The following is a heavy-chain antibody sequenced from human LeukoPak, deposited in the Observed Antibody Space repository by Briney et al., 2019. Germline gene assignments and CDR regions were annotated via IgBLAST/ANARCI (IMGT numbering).Heavy chain of an antibody. D-gene: IGHD3/OR15-3a*01. CDR2: ISSSSTYI. Sequence: GGSLRLSCAASGFTFSSHTMTWVRQGPGKGLDWVASISSSSTYISYENSVKGRFTISRDNANHSLYLQMSSLRAEDTALYYCARVGLLPKRYAEFWGQGTLVTVSS. J-gene: IGHJ4*02. V-gene: IGHV3-21*01. CDR3: ARVGLLPKRYAEF. CDR1: GFTFSSHT.